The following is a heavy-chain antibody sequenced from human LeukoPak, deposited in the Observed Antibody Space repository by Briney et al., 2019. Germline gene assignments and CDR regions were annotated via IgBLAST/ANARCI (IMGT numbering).Heavy chain of an antibody. Sequence: SETLXLTCTVSGGSISSYYWSWIRQPPGKGLEWIGYIYYSGSTNYNSSLKSRVTISVDTSKNQFSLKLSSVTAADTAVYYCARGGSYLAYFDYWGQGTLVTVSS. CDR2: IYYSGST. CDR3: ARGGSYLAYFDY. D-gene: IGHD1-26*01. CDR1: GGSISSYY. J-gene: IGHJ4*02. V-gene: IGHV4-59*08.